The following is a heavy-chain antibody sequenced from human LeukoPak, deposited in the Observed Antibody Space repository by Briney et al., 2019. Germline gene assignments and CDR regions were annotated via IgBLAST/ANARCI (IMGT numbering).Heavy chain of an antibody. Sequence: GGSLRLSCAVSGFTFSEYRMNWVRQAPGKGLEWVASIRLDGGEKSYVDSVKGRFTISRDNTKNSLYLQMSSLRAEDTAVYYCARDGAAAGLYFDLWGQGTLVTVSS. D-gene: IGHD6-13*01. CDR2: IRLDGGEK. CDR1: GFTFSEYR. J-gene: IGHJ4*01. CDR3: ARDGAAAGLYFDL. V-gene: IGHV3-7*01.